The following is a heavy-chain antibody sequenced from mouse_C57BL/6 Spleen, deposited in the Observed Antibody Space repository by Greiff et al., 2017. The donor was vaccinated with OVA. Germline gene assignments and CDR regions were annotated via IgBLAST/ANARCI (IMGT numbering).Heavy chain of an antibody. CDR1: GFTFSSYA. Sequence: EVMLVESGGGLVKPGGSLKLSCAASGFTFSSYAMSWVRQTPEKRLEWVATISDGGSYTYYPDNVKGRFTISRANAKNNLYLQMSHLKSEDTAMYYCAREITGTGYFDVWGTGTTVTVSS. V-gene: IGHV5-4*01. J-gene: IGHJ1*03. D-gene: IGHD4-1*01. CDR2: ISDGGSYT. CDR3: AREITGTGYFDV.